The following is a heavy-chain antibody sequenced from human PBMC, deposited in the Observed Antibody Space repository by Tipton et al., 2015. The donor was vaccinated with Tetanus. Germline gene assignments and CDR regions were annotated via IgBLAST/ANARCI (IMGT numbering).Heavy chain of an antibody. Sequence: GSLRLSCAASGFTFSSYAMSWVRQAPGKGLECISTISGSGGSTYYADSVKGRFTISRDNSKNTLYLQMNSLRTEDTALYYCAKDIVSRYSGSYYRHFDYWGQGTLVTVSS. V-gene: IGHV3-23*01. CDR1: GFTFSSYA. CDR2: ISGSGGST. CDR3: AKDIVSRYSGSYYRHFDY. J-gene: IGHJ4*02. D-gene: IGHD1-26*01.